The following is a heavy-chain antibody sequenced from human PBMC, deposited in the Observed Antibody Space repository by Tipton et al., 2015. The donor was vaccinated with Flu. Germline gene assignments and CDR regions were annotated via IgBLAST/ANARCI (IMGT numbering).Heavy chain of an antibody. Sequence: SLRLSCAGSGFTFDTYWMTWVRQAPGKGLERVASIKPDGSANYYVDSVKGRFTISRDNIKNSLYLQMNSLRAEDTAIYYCARDPDYANFDYWGQGTPVTVSS. CDR2: IKPDGSAN. D-gene: IGHD4-17*01. CDR3: ARDPDYANFDY. CDR1: GFTFDTYW. J-gene: IGHJ4*02. V-gene: IGHV3-7*03.